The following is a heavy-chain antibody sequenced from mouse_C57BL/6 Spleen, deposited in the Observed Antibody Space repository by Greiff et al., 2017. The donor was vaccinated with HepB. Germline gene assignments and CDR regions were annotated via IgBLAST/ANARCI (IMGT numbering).Heavy chain of an antibody. Sequence: EVQLVESGGGLVKPGGSLKLSCAASGFTFSDYGMHWVRQAPEKGLEWVAYISSGSSTIYYADTVKGRFTISRDNAKNTLFLQMTSLRSEDTAMDYCASPPGGYAMDYWGQGTSVTVSS. CDR2: ISSGSSTI. CDR1: GFTFSDYG. J-gene: IGHJ4*01. V-gene: IGHV5-17*01. CDR3: ASPPGGYAMDY. D-gene: IGHD3-1*01.